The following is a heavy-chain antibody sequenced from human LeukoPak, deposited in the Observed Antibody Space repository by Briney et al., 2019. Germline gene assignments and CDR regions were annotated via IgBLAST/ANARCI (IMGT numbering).Heavy chain of an antibody. V-gene: IGHV4-34*01. D-gene: IGHD6-19*01. CDR2: INHSGST. Sequence: SETLSLTCAVYGGSFSGYSWSWIRQPPGRGLEWIGEINHSGSTNYNPSLKSRVTISIDTSERQFSLKLSSVTAADTAVYYCARGVRVAVAHPHVDYWGQGSRVTVSS. CDR3: ARGVRVAVAHPHVDY. CDR1: GGSFSGYS. J-gene: IGHJ4*02.